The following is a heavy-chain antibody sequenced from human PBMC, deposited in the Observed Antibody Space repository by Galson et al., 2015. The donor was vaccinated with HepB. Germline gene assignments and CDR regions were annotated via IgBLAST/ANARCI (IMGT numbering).Heavy chain of an antibody. CDR2: ISAYNGNT. D-gene: IGHD3-3*01. Sequence: SVKVSCKASGYTFTSYGISWVRQAPGQGLEWMGWISAYNGNTNYAQKLQGRVTMTTDTSTSTAYMELRSLRSDDTAVYYCARDGGAQGYYDFWSGYPRGNWFDPWGQGTLVTVSS. CDR1: GYTFTSYG. CDR3: ARDGGAQGYYDFWSGYPRGNWFDP. J-gene: IGHJ5*02. V-gene: IGHV1-18*01.